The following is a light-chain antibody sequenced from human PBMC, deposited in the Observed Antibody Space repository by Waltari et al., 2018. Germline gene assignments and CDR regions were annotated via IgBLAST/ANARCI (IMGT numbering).Light chain of an antibody. Sequence: IVLTQSPGTLSLSPAGRATHSCRPSQRISSYYLAWYQQIHGQAPRPLIFAASSRASGTPDRFSGSGSGTDVTLTISRLEPEDFAVYYCQQYGSSPPITFGQGTRLEIK. CDR2: AAS. CDR3: QQYGSSPPIT. J-gene: IGKJ5*01. V-gene: IGKV3-20*01. CDR1: QRISSYY.